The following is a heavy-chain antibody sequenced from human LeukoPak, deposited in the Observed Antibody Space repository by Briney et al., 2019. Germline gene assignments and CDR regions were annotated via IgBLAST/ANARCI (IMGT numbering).Heavy chain of an antibody. CDR3: ARLFFLIDT. CDR2: VHYSGST. J-gene: IGHJ5*02. Sequence: SETLSLSCTVSGASISNSAYYWLWIRQPPGEGLECIGTVHYSGSTFYNPSLKSRVNISVDTSKNQFSLQLSSVTAADTAVYYCARLFFLIDTWGQGTLVTVSS. V-gene: IGHV4-39*01. D-gene: IGHD3-3*01. CDR1: GASISNSAYY.